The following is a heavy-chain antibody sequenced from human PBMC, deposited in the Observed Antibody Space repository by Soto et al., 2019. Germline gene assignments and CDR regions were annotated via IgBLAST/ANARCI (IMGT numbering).Heavy chain of an antibody. V-gene: IGHV3-11*01. Sequence: GGSLRVCCAAAGGNCRDCGRSWIRQAPGEGLEWISYISKDSGRATRYADSVKGRSTNSRDNAKNSLFLQMNNLTVEYTAVYYCAKENWANPASCGQGTLVTASS. J-gene: IGHJ5*02. CDR3: AKENWANPAS. CDR1: GGNCRDCG. CDR2: ISKDSGRAT. D-gene: IGHD7-27*01.